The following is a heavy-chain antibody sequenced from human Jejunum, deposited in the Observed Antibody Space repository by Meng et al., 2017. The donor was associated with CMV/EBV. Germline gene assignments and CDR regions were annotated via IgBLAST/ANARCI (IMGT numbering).Heavy chain of an antibody. V-gene: IGHV3-23*01. CDR1: GFTFSSYA. CDR2: VSGSGQTT. Sequence: AASGFTFSSYALTWVRQAPGKGLEWVSTVSGSGQTTYYADSVKGRFTISRDNSKNTLFLQLNSLRAEDTAVYYCAKQGYSNDLDYWGQGTLVTVSS. D-gene: IGHD4-11*01. CDR3: AKQGYSNDLDY. J-gene: IGHJ4*02.